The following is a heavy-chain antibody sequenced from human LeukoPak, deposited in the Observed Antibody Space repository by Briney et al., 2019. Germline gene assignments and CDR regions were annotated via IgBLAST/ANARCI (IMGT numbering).Heavy chain of an antibody. J-gene: IGHJ4*02. Sequence: GGSLRLSCATSGFIFSTYALSWVRQAPGKGLEWASSISGSGGSTYHADPVKGRFTISRDSSKNTLYLQMNSLRAEDTAIYYCARVIRAAPGKGYFDYWGQGTLVTVSS. CDR1: GFIFSTYA. V-gene: IGHV3-23*01. D-gene: IGHD6-13*01. CDR2: ISGSGGST. CDR3: ARVIRAAPGKGYFDY.